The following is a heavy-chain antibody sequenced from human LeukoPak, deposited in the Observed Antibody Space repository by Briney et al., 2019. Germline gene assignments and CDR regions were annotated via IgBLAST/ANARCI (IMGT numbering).Heavy chain of an antibody. Sequence: GESLRLSCAASGFTVSGYWMHWVRKAPGEGLMWVSRINIDGNIVNYADSVRGRLTLSKDNAKNTVYLQLTGLRAEDTAVYYCARGRGPYGWFDPWGQGTQVIVSS. CDR1: GFTVSGYW. CDR3: ARGRGPYGWFDP. V-gene: IGHV3-74*01. J-gene: IGHJ5*02. CDR2: INIDGNIV. D-gene: IGHD3-10*01.